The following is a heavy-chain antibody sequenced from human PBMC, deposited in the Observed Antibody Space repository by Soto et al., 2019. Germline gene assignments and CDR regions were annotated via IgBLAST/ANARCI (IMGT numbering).Heavy chain of an antibody. CDR2: IYSGGYT. V-gene: IGHV3-66*01. D-gene: IGHD3-22*01. Sequence: GGFLRLSCAASGFDVINTDMSWVRQAPGKGLEWVSVIYSGGYTNYADSVKGRFIVSRDSPKNTLYLQMDSLRAEDTAVYYCAREAIIVIAAPEYYFDYWGQGTLVTVSS. J-gene: IGHJ4*02. CDR3: AREAIIVIAAPEYYFDY. CDR1: GFDVINTD.